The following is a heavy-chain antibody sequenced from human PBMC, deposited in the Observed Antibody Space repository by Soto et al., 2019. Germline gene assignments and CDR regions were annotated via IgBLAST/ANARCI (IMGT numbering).Heavy chain of an antibody. J-gene: IGHJ4*02. CDR1: GFTFNNAW. Sequence: EVQLVESGGGLVRPGGSLRLSCAASGFTFNNAWMNWVRQAPGKGLEWVGRIRTETEGGTTDYAAPVRGRFTISRDDSKNTLYLQMNSLKTEDTAVYYCTTDPTFPPVAVPGPAIDYWGQGTLVTVSS. CDR2: IRTETEGGTT. D-gene: IGHD6-19*01. V-gene: IGHV3-15*07. CDR3: TTDPTFPPVAVPGPAIDY.